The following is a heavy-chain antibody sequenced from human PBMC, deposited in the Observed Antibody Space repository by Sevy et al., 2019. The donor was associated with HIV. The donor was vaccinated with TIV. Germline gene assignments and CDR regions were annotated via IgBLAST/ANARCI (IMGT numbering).Heavy chain of an antibody. Sequence: GGSLRLSCAASGFTFSDYYMSWIRQAPGKGLEWVSYISSTSSYTNYADSVKGRFTISRDNAKNSLYLQMNSLRAEDTAVYYCARRNYDYGVDYFDDWGQGTLVTVSS. CDR2: ISSTSSYT. J-gene: IGHJ4*02. CDR1: GFTFSDYY. D-gene: IGHD3-16*01. CDR3: ARRNYDYGVDYFDD. V-gene: IGHV3-11*06.